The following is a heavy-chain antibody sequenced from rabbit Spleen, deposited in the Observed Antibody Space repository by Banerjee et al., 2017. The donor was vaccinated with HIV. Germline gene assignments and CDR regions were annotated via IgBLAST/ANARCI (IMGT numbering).Heavy chain of an antibody. CDR3: ARDTSSSFSSYGMDL. Sequence: QEQLVEYGGDLVQPEGSLTLTCKASGSDFSSSYWICWVRQAPGKGLEWIACIDTGSSGFTYFATWAKGRFTCSKTSSTTVTLQMTRLTAADTATYFCARDTSSSFSSYGMDLWGPGHPRHRL. CDR2: IDTGSSGFT. CDR1: GSDFSSSYW. D-gene: IGHD1-1*01. V-gene: IGHV1S45*01. J-gene: IGHJ6*01.